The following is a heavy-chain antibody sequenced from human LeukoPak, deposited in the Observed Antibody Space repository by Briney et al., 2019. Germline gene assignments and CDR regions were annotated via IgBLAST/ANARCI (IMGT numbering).Heavy chain of an antibody. CDR3: AIGGHSTTSCYRCFDY. Sequence: GESLKISCKGSGYRFTSYWIGWVRQMPRKGLEWMGLIYPDDSDTRYSPSFQGQVTISADKSISTAYLQWSSLKASDTAMYYCAIGGHSTTSCYRCFDYWGQGTLVTVSS. V-gene: IGHV5-51*01. CDR1: GYRFTSYW. D-gene: IGHD2-2*02. CDR2: IYPDDSDT. J-gene: IGHJ4*02.